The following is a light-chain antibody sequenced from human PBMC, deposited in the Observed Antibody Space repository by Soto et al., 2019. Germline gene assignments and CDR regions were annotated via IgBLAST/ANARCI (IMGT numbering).Light chain of an antibody. CDR2: EGS. CDR1: TYGFETYNQ. Sequence: QSVLAQPASMSGSRGQSITLSCSGTTYGFETYNQVSWYQQHPGKAPKILIYEGSKRPSGVSNRFSGSKSGNTASLTISGLQAEDEADYFCSSYVGDSAYAFGTGTKVTGL. J-gene: IGLJ1*01. CDR3: SSYVGDSAYA. V-gene: IGLV2-23*01.